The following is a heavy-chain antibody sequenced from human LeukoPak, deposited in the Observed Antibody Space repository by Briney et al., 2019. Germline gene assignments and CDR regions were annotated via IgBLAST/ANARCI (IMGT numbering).Heavy chain of an antibody. Sequence: GGSLRLSCAASGFTFSSYWMNWVRQAPGKGLEWVASIKKDGSEENYVDSVKGRFTISRDNAKNTLYLQMNSLRAEDTAVYYCAGGSGWLIDYWGQGTLVTVSS. J-gene: IGHJ4*02. CDR3: AGGSGWLIDY. CDR1: GFTFSSYW. D-gene: IGHD6-19*01. V-gene: IGHV3-7*04. CDR2: IKKDGSEE.